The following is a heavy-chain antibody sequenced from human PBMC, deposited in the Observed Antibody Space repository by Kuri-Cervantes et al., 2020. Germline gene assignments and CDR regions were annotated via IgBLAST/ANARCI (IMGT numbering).Heavy chain of an antibody. V-gene: IGHV4-34*01. D-gene: IGHD1-26*01. CDR1: GFTFSTYG. Sequence: GSLRLSCAASGFTFSTYGMSWVRQAPGKGLEWIGEINHSGSTNYNPSLKSRVTISVDKSKNQFSLKLSSVTAADTAVYYCARARGSPFYGMDVWGQGTTVTVSS. CDR3: ARARGSPFYGMDV. CDR2: INHSGST. J-gene: IGHJ6*02.